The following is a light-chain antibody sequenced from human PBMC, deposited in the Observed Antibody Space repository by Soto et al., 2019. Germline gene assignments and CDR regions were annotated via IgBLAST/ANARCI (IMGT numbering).Light chain of an antibody. CDR2: RND. J-gene: IGLJ2*01. CDR1: SSNIGSNY. Sequence: QSVLTQPPSASGTPGQRVTIPCSGSSSNIGSNYVYWYQQLPGTAPKLLIYRNDQRPSGVPDRFSGSQSGTSASLAISGLRTEDEADYYCAVWDDSLSGRLFGGGTKLTVL. V-gene: IGLV1-47*01. CDR3: AVWDDSLSGRL.